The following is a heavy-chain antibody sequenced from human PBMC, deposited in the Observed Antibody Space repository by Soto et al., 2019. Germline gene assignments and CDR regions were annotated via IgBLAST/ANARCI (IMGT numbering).Heavy chain of an antibody. CDR1: GYTFTGYY. V-gene: IGHV1-2*02. CDR3: ASRSCSSTSCRYYYYGMDV. J-gene: IGHJ6*02. Sequence: QVQLVQSGAEVKKPGASVKVSCKASGYTFTGYYIHWVRQAPGQGLEWMGWINPNSGGTNYAQKFQGRVTMTRDTSISTAYMELSRLRSDDTAVYYCASRSCSSTSCRYYYYGMDVWGQGTTVTVSS. D-gene: IGHD2-2*01. CDR2: INPNSGGT.